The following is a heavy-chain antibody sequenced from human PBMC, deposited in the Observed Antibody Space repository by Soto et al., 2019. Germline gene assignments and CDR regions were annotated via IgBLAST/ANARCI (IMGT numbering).Heavy chain of an antibody. CDR2: IRQDEGEM. CDR3: ARDVSHGYFDY. CDR1: GFTFSEYW. V-gene: IGHV3-7*01. Sequence: EVKLVESGGGLVQTGGSLRLSCAASGFTFSEYWMSWVRQAPGKGLEWVANIRQDEGEMYYVDSVKGRFTISRDNTKNSLYLQMNSLRVEDTAVYFCARDVSHGYFDYWGQGTLVTVAS. J-gene: IGHJ4*02. D-gene: IGHD2-8*01.